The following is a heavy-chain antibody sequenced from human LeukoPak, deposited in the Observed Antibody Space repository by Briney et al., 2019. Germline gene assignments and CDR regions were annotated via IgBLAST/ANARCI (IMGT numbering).Heavy chain of an antibody. D-gene: IGHD4-17*01. Sequence: GGSLRLSCAASGFTFSSYWMHWVRRAPGKGLVWVSRINSDGSSTSYADSVKGRFTIFRDNAKNTLYLQMNSLRAEDTAVYYCARVPDYGPLYYYYGMDVWGKGTTVTVSS. CDR1: GFTFSSYW. CDR2: INSDGSST. V-gene: IGHV3-74*01. CDR3: ARVPDYGPLYYYYGMDV. J-gene: IGHJ6*04.